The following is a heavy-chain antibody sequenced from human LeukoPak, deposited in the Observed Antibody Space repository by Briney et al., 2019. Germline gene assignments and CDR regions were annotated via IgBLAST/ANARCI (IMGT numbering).Heavy chain of an antibody. D-gene: IGHD6-19*01. CDR2: ISGSGGST. CDR3: AKVTPATIAVAGTGVGYFDY. CDR1: GFTFSDYY. V-gene: IGHV3-23*01. J-gene: IGHJ4*02. Sequence: PGGSLRLSCAASGFTFSDYYMTWIRQAPGKGLEWVSAISGSGGSTYYADSVKGRFTISRDNSKNTLYLQMNSLRAEDTAVYYCAKVTPATIAVAGTGVGYFDYWGQGTLVTVSS.